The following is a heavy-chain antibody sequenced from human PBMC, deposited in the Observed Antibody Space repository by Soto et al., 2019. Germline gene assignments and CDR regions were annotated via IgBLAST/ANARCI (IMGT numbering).Heavy chain of an antibody. V-gene: IGHV3-53*04. CDR1: GCTVSSNY. CDR2: IYSGGST. J-gene: IGHJ5*02. CDR3: ARGRDCGGDCPNWFDP. D-gene: IGHD2-21*02. Sequence: EVQLVESGGGLVQPGGALRLSCAASGCTVSSNYMSWVRQARGKGLEWVSVIYSGGSTYYADSVKGRFTISRHNSKNTLYLQMNSLRAEDTAVYYCARGRDCGGDCPNWFDPWGQGTLVTVSS.